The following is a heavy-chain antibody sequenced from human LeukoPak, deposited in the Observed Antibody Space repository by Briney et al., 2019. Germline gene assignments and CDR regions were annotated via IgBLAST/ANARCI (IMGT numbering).Heavy chain of an antibody. Sequence: GGSLRLSCAASGFTFSPYAMHWVRQAPGKGLEWVAVISYDGSNTYYADSVKGRFTISRDNSKNTLYLQMNSLRTEGTAVYYCARTVKWLSPHFDYWGQGTLVTVSS. CDR3: ARTVKWLSPHFDY. D-gene: IGHD3-22*01. V-gene: IGHV3-30-3*01. J-gene: IGHJ4*02. CDR2: ISYDGSNT. CDR1: GFTFSPYA.